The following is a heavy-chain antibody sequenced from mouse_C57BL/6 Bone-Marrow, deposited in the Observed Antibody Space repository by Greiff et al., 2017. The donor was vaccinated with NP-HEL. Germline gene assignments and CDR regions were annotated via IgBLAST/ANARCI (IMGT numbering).Heavy chain of an antibody. V-gene: IGHV5-15*01. CDR1: GFTFSDYG. D-gene: IGHD2-1*01. J-gene: IGHJ4*01. CDR3: ARRGYYGNYYYAMDY. Sequence: EVMLVESGGGLVQPGGSLKLSCAASGFTFSDYGMAWVRQAPRKGPEWVAFISNLAYSIYYADTVTGRFPISRENAKNTLYLEMSSLRSEDTAMYYCARRGYYGNYYYAMDYWGQGTSVTVSS. CDR2: ISNLAYSI.